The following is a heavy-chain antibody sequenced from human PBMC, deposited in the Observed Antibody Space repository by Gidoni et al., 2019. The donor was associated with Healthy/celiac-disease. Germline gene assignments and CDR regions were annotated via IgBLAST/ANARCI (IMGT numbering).Heavy chain of an antibody. CDR2: IWYDGSNK. CDR3: ARDPATVVTYYYFDY. J-gene: IGHJ4*02. Sequence: QVQLVESGGGVVQPGRSLRLSCAASGFTFSSYGMHWVRPAPGKGLEWVAVIWYDGSNKYYADSVKGRFTISRDNSKNTLYLQMNSLRAEDTAVYYCARDPATVVTYYYFDYWGQGTLVTVSS. D-gene: IGHD4-17*01. CDR1: GFTFSSYG. V-gene: IGHV3-33*01.